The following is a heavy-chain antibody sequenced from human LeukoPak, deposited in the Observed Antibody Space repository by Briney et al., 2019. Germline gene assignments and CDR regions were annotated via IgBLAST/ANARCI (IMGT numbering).Heavy chain of an antibody. Sequence: SETLSLTCTVPGGSISSGGYYWSWIRQHPGKGLEWIGYIYYSGSTYYNPSLKSRVTISVDTSKNQFSPKLSSVTAADTAVYYCARGTEYYFDYWGQGTLVTVSS. V-gene: IGHV4-31*03. CDR1: GGSISSGGYY. J-gene: IGHJ4*02. CDR2: IYYSGST. CDR3: ARGTEYYFDY. D-gene: IGHD3-10*01.